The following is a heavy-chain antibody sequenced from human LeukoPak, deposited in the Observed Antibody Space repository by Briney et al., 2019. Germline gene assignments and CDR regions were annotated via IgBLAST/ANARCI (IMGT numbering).Heavy chain of an antibody. CDR3: TRALPYYDFWSGRSSNYYYYGMDV. CDR1: GFTFSSYD. Sequence: GGSLRLSCAASGFTFSSYDMSWVRQAPGKGLEWVGFIRSKAYGGTTEYAASVKGRFTISRDDSKSIAYLQMNSLKTEDTAVYYCTRALPYYDFWSGRSSNYYYYGMDVWGQGTTVTVSS. CDR2: IRSKAYGGTT. J-gene: IGHJ6*02. V-gene: IGHV3-49*04. D-gene: IGHD3-3*01.